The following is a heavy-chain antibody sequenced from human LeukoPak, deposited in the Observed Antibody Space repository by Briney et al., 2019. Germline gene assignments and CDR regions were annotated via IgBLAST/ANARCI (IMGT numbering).Heavy chain of an antibody. Sequence: SETLSLTCAVYGVSFSGYYWSWIRQPPGKGLEWIGEINHSGSTNYNPSLKSRVTISVDTSKNQFSLKLSSVTAADTAVYYCARDLSGSYLDYWGQGTLVTVSS. D-gene: IGHD1-26*01. CDR1: GVSFSGYY. J-gene: IGHJ4*02. CDR2: INHSGST. V-gene: IGHV4-34*01. CDR3: ARDLSGSYLDY.